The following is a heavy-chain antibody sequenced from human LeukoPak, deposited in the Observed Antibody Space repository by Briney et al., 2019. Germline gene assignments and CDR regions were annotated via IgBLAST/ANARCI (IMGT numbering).Heavy chain of an antibody. V-gene: IGHV4-30-2*01. CDR2: IYHSGST. D-gene: IGHD3-16*01. J-gene: IGHJ4*02. Sequence: PSETLSLTCTVSGGSISSGGFYWSWIRQPPGKGLEWIGYIYHSGSTYYNPSLKSRVTISVDRSKNQFSLRLSSVTAADTAVYYCARAEGGGFDYWGQGILVTVSS. CDR1: GGSISSGGFY. CDR3: ARAEGGGFDY.